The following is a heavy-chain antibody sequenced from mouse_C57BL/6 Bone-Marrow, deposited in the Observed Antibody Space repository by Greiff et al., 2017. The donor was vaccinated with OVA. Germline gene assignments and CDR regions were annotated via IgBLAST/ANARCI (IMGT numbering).Heavy chain of an antibody. CDR2: IGPGSGST. V-gene: IGHV1-77*01. CDR1: GYTFTDYY. J-gene: IGHJ1*03. Sequence: VQLQQSGAELVKPGASVKISCKASGYTFTDYYINWVKQRPGQGLAWIGKIGPGSGSTYYNEKFKGKATLTADKSSSTAYMQLSSLTSEDSAVYFGARRKSPTLYWYFDVWGTGTTVTVSS. CDR3: ARRKSPTLYWYFDV. D-gene: IGHD6-2*01.